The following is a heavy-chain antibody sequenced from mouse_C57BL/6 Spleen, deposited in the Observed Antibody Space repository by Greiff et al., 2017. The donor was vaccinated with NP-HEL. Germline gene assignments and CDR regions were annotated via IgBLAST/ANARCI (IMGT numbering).Heavy chain of an antibody. CDR2: INYDGSST. V-gene: IGHV5-16*01. CDR1: GFTFSDYY. Sequence: EVHLVESEGGLVQPGSSMKLSCTASGFTFSDYYMAWVRQVPEKGLEWVANINYDGSSTYYLDSLKSRFIISRDNAKNILYLQMSSLKSEDTATYYCARDRAIFYGSHWYFDVWGTGTTVTVSS. J-gene: IGHJ1*03. CDR3: ARDRAIFYGSHWYFDV. D-gene: IGHD1-1*01.